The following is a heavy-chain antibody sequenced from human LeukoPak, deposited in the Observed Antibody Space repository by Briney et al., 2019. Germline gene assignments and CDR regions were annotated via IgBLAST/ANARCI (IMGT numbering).Heavy chain of an antibody. Sequence: GGSLRLSCAASGFAFSSYAMSWVRQAPGKGLEWVSGISGSGGSTYYADSVKGRFTISRDNSKNTLYLQMNSLRSEDTAVYYCARSPDIVEGNWFDPWGQGTLVTVSS. V-gene: IGHV3-23*01. D-gene: IGHD2-15*01. CDR3: ARSPDIVEGNWFDP. CDR1: GFAFSSYA. J-gene: IGHJ5*02. CDR2: ISGSGGST.